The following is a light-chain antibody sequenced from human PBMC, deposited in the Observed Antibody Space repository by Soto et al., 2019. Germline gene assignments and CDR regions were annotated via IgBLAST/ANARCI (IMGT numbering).Light chain of an antibody. V-gene: IGKV1-5*03. CDR1: QSINSW. CDR2: KAS. J-gene: IGKJ1*01. Sequence: DIQMTQSPSTLSASVGDRVTITCRASQSINSWLAWYQQKPGKAPKLLIYKASSLGSGVPSRFSGSGSGTEFTLAISSLQPDDFATYYCQEYETFSPWTFGQGTKVDVK. CDR3: QEYETFSPWT.